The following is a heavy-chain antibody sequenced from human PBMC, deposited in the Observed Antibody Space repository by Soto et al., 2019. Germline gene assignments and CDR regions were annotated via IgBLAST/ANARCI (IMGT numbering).Heavy chain of an antibody. CDR1: GGTFSSYA. Sequence: ASVKVSCKASGGTFSSYAISWVRQAPGQGLEWMGGIIPIFGTANYAQKFQGRVTITADESTSTAYMVLSSLRSDDTAVYYCAAGRTGGSYYGMDVWGQRTTVTVSS. D-gene: IGHD2-2*01. CDR2: IIPIFGTA. V-gene: IGHV1-69*13. CDR3: AAGRTGGSYYGMDV. J-gene: IGHJ6*02.